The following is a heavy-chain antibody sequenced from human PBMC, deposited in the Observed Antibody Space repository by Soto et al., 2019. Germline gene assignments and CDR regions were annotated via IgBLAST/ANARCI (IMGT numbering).Heavy chain of an antibody. D-gene: IGHD7-27*01. V-gene: IGHV3-48*01. CDR3: ARGMGSRLTGDLGDYYYYMDV. CDR2: ISSSSSTI. J-gene: IGHJ6*03. CDR1: GFTFSSYS. Sequence: GGSLRLSCAASGFTFSSYSMNWVRQAPGKGLEWVSYISSSSSTIYYADSVKGRFTISRDNAKNSLYLQMNSLRAEDTAVYYCARGMGSRLTGDLGDYYYYMDVWGKGTTVTVSS.